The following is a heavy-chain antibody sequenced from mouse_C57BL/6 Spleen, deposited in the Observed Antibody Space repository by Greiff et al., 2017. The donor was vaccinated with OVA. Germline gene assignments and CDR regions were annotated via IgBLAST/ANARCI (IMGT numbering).Heavy chain of an antibody. V-gene: IGHV1-9*01. J-gene: IGHJ3*01. CDR3: ARSLYGSSSPAWFAY. CDR2: ILPGSGST. Sequence: VMLVESGAELMKPGASVKLSCKATGYTFTGYWIEWVKQRPGHGLEWIGEILPGSGSTNYNEKFKGKATFTADTSSNTAYMQLSSLTTEDSAIYYCARSLYGSSSPAWFAYWGQGTLVTVSA. D-gene: IGHD1-1*01. CDR1: GYTFTGYW.